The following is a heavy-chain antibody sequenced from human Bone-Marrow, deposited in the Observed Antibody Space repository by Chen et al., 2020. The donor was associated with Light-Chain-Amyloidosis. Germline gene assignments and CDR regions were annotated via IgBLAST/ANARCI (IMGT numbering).Heavy chain of an antibody. V-gene: IGHV5-51*01. D-gene: IGHD5-12*01. CDR2: IYPDDSDA. J-gene: IGHJ4*02. CDR1: GYTFPNYW. Sequence: EVQLEQSGPEVKKPGESLKISCKGSGYTFPNYWIGWVRQMPGKGLEWMGVIYPDDSDARYSPSFECQGTISADKSITTAYLQWRSLKASDTAMYYCARRRDGYNFDYWGQGTLVTVSS. CDR3: ARRRDGYNFDY.